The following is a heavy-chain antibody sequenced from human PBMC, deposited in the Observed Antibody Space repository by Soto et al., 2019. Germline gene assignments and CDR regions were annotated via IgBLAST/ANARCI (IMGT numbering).Heavy chain of an antibody. D-gene: IGHD3-10*01. Sequence: PSETLSLTCTVSGGSISSGGYYWSWIRQHPGKGLEWIGYTYYSGSTYYNPSLKSRVTISVDTSKNQFSLKLSSVTAADTAVYYCARYLSYGSGSYPFYYYGMDVWGQGTTVTVSS. J-gene: IGHJ6*02. CDR3: ARYLSYGSGSYPFYYYGMDV. CDR2: TYYSGST. V-gene: IGHV4-31*03. CDR1: GGSISSGGYY.